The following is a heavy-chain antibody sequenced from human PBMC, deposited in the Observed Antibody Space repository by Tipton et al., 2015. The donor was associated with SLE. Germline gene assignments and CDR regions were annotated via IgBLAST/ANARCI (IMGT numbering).Heavy chain of an antibody. J-gene: IGHJ3*02. D-gene: IGHD6-13*01. CDR2: ISYDGSNK. V-gene: IGHV3-30*04. CDR3: ARECVVAAAGPCDAFDI. CDR1: GFTFSMYA. Sequence: SLRLSYAASGFTFSMYAVHWVRQAPGKGLEWVAVISYDGSNKYYADSVKGRFTISRDNSKNTLYLQMNSLRAEDTAVYYCARECVVAAAGPCDAFDIWGQGTMVTVSS.